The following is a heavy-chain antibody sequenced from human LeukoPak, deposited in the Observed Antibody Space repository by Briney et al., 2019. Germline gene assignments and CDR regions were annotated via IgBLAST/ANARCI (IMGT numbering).Heavy chain of an antibody. J-gene: IGHJ4*02. CDR1: GGSISSYY. CDR2: IYYSGST. CDR3: ARAKFYGSGSYDY. Sequence: PSETLSLTCTASGGSISSYYWSWIRQPPGKGLEWIGYIYYSGSTNYNPSLKSRVTISVDTSKNQFSLKLSSVTAADTAVYYCARAKFYGSGSYDYWGQGTLVTVSS. V-gene: IGHV4-59*01. D-gene: IGHD3-10*01.